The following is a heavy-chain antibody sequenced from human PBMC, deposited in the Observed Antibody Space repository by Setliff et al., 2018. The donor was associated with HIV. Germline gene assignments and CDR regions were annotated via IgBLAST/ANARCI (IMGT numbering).Heavy chain of an antibody. J-gene: IGHJ3*01. CDR1: GFTFRNYR. CDR2: INSDASGM. V-gene: IGHV3-74*03. D-gene: IGHD3-3*01. CDR3: VRDPGGIFDAFDV. Sequence: GSLRLSCAASGFTFRNYRMHWVRQPPGKGLVWVSRINSDASGMTFAEFVKGRFTISRDNGKNSLDLEMHSLTDEDTAVYYCVRDPGGIFDAFDVWGQGTMVTVSS.